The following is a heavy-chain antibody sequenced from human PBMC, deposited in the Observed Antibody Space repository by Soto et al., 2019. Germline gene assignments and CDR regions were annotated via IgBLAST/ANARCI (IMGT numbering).Heavy chain of an antibody. Sequence: QVQLVESGGGVVQPGRSLRLSCEASGFTFKSYGMHWVRQAPGKGLEWVAVVWYDGTNKKYADSVKGRFNIYRDNSKNTLYLQMDSLRAEDTGIYYCARGGHSSRRYRLEAYFFDYWGQGSLVTVSS. CDR2: VWYDGTNK. V-gene: IGHV3-33*01. CDR3: ARGGHSSRRYRLEAYFFDY. J-gene: IGHJ4*02. D-gene: IGHD6-13*01. CDR1: GFTFKSYG.